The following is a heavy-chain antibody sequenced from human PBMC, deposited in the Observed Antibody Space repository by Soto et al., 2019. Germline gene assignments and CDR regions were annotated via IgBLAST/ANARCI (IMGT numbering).Heavy chain of an antibody. CDR1: GGSSSSGGYY. D-gene: IGHD3-3*01. CDR2: IYYSGST. CDR3: ARVPTSLDSLGY. Sequence: QVPLQESGPGLVKPSQTLSLTCTVSGGSSSSGGYYGSGIRQHPGKGLAWIGYIYYSGSTYYNPPLKGRVTISVDTSKNQFSLKLSSVTAADTAVYYCARVPTSLDSLGYWGQGTLVTVSS. V-gene: IGHV4-31*03. J-gene: IGHJ4*02.